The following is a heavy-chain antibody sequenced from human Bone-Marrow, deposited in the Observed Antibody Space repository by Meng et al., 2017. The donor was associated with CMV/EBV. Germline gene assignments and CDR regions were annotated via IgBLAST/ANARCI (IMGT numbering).Heavy chain of an antibody. CDR1: GYTFASYD. V-gene: IGHV1-8*01. D-gene: IGHD6-13*01. CDR3: ARTYRYSSSWKFDY. J-gene: IGHJ4*02. CDR2: LSPYTGDT. Sequence: ASVKVSCKASGYTFASYDINWVRQAPGQGLEWMGWLSPYTGDTGYAQKFQGRVTLTKNISISTAYMELSSLRSEDTAVYFCARTYRYSSSWKFDYWGQGILVTFSS.